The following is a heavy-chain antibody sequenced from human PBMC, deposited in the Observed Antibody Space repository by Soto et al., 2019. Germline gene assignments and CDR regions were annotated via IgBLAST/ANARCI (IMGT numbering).Heavy chain of an antibody. CDR3: AARNCGGDCYSQLLKERYYYYMDV. Sequence: GGSLRLSCAASGFTVSSNYMSWVRQAPGKGLEWVSVIYSGGSTYYADSVKGRFTISRDNSKNTLYLQMNSLRAEDTAVYYCAARNCGGDCYSQLLKERYYYYMDVWGKGTTVTVSS. CDR2: IYSGGST. J-gene: IGHJ6*03. D-gene: IGHD2-21*01. V-gene: IGHV3-66*01. CDR1: GFTVSSNY.